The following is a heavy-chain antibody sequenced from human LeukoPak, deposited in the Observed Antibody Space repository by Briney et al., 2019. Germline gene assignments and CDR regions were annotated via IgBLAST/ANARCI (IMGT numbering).Heavy chain of an antibody. CDR2: ISSSSSTI. Sequence: GGSLRLSCAASGFTFSSYSMNWVRQAPGKGLEWVSYISSSSSTIYYADSVKGRFTISRDNAKNSLYREMNSLIAEDKAVYYCARDPGIITIFGVGGGTFDYWGQGTLVTVSS. D-gene: IGHD3-3*01. CDR3: ARDPGIITIFGVGGGTFDY. V-gene: IGHV3-48*01. CDR1: GFTFSSYS. J-gene: IGHJ4*02.